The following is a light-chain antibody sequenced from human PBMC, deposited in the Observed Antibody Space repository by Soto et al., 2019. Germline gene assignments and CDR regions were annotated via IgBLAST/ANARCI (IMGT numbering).Light chain of an antibody. V-gene: IGLV2-14*01. J-gene: IGLJ1*01. CDR3: SSYTSSNTLV. Sequence: QSVLAQPASVSGYPGQSTIISCTGTSSDVGGYNYVSWYQQHPGKAPKFLIYEVDNRASGVSDRFSGSKSGNTASLTISGLQAEDEADYYCSSYTSSNTLVFGTGTKVTVL. CDR2: EVD. CDR1: SSDVGGYNY.